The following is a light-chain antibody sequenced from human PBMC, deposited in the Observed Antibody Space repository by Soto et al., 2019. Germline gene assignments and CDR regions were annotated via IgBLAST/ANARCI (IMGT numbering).Light chain of an antibody. CDR3: GTWDSSLSAYV. CDR2: ENN. CDR1: SSNIGNNY. V-gene: IGLV1-51*02. J-gene: IGLJ1*01. Sequence: QSALTQPPSVSAAPGQKVTISCSGSSSNIGNNYVSWYQQLPGTAPKLLIYENNKRPSGILDRFSGSKSGTSATLGITGLQTGDEADYYCGTWDSSLSAYVFGTGTKLTV.